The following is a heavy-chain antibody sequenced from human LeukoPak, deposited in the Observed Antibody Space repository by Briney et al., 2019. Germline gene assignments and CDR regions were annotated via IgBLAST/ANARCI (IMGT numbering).Heavy chain of an antibody. Sequence: PGGSLRLSCAASGFTFSSYSMNWVRQAPGKGLEWVANIKQDGSEKYYVDSVKGRFTISRDNAKNSLYLQMNSLRAEDTAVYYCARDVEYSTYWGQGTLVTVSS. CDR2: IKQDGSEK. CDR3: ARDVEYSTY. V-gene: IGHV3-7*01. CDR1: GFTFSSYS. J-gene: IGHJ4*02. D-gene: IGHD6-6*01.